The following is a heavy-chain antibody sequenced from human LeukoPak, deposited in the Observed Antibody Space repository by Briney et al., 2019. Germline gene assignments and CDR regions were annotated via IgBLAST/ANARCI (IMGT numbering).Heavy chain of an antibody. CDR1: GFTFSSYA. V-gene: IGHV3-23*01. D-gene: IGHD3-9*01. J-gene: IGHJ4*02. CDR3: AARRYFDWLFPIDY. CDR2: ISGSGGST. Sequence: GGSLRLSCAASGFTFSSYAMSWVRQAPGKGLEWVSAISGSGGSTYYADSMKGRFTISRDNSKNTLYLQMNSLRAEDTAVYYCAARRYFDWLFPIDYWGQGTLVTVSS.